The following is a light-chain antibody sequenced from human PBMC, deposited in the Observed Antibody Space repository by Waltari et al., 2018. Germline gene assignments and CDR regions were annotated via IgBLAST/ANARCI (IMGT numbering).Light chain of an antibody. CDR1: QSAGGN. CDR2: GAS. J-gene: IGKJ1*01. Sequence: EIVLTQSPGTLSVSPGESATLSCRASQSAGGNVAWYQQRLGQPPRLLIYGASMRTGGIPDRFRGRGSGTEFTLTISSLQSADFAVYYCYQYNVWPRTFGQGTKVEVK. CDR3: YQYNVWPRT. V-gene: IGKV3-15*01.